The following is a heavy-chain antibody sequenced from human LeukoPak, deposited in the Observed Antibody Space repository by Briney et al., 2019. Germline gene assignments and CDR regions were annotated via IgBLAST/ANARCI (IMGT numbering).Heavy chain of an antibody. CDR3: ARHQGWLQWEY. CDR2: IYAAET. Sequence: PSETLSLTCTVSGYSISSGYYWGWIRQPPGKGLEWIGRIYAAETDFNPSLKSRLTMSIDTSKNQFSLKLRSVTAADTAVYYCARHQGWLQWEYWGQGTLVTVSS. V-gene: IGHV4-38-2*02. J-gene: IGHJ4*02. CDR1: GYSISSGYY. D-gene: IGHD5-24*01.